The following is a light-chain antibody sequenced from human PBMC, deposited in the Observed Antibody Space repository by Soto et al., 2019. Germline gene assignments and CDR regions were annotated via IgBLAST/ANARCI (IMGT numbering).Light chain of an antibody. V-gene: IGLV1-44*01. CDR1: NSNIGRNT. J-gene: IGLJ2*01. CDR2: SNN. Sequence: QSVLTQPPSASGTPGQRVTISCSGSNSNIGRNTVNWYQQLPGTAPNLLMYSNNQRPSVVPDRFSGSKSGTSASLAISGLAAEDDADYYCAAWDDSLSGVVFGGGTKVTVL. CDR3: AAWDDSLSGVV.